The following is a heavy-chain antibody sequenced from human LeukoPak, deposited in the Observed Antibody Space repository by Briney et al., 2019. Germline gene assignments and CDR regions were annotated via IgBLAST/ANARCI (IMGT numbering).Heavy chain of an antibody. CDR1: EFSVSNNY. J-gene: IGHJ3*02. Sequence: GGSLRLSCTASEFSVSNNYMSWVRQAPGKGLEWVSVLYSGGGTNYADSVRGRFSISRDNSKNTSYLQMNSLRGEDTAVYYCAREGCFDSSGYNDALDIWGQGTMVTVSS. D-gene: IGHD3-22*01. V-gene: IGHV3-66*01. CDR2: LYSGGGT. CDR3: AREGCFDSSGYNDALDI.